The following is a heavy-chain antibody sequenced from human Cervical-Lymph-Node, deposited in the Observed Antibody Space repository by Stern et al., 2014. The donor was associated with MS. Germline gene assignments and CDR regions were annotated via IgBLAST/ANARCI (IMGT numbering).Heavy chain of an antibody. CDR1: GFTFSSYA. V-gene: IGHV3-23*04. Sequence: EVQLVESGGTLVQPGGSLRLSCAASGFTFSSYAMSWVRQAPVKGLEWVSVISGSDGSTFYADSVKGRFTISRDNSKNTLFLQMNSLRAEDTAVYYCAKVYGSGPFDYWGQGTLVTVSS. CDR3: AKVYGSGPFDY. J-gene: IGHJ4*02. D-gene: IGHD6-19*01. CDR2: ISGSDGST.